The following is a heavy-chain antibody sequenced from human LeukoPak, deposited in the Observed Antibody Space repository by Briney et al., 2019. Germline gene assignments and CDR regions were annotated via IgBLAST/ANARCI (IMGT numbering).Heavy chain of an antibody. CDR2: ITGSGDGT. Sequence: PGGSLRLSCAASGFTFTTYAMSWVRQAPGKGLEWVSAITGSGDGTFSAGSVRGRFTISRNNSINTLYLQMDSLRAEDTAIYYCAKERASGNYWGYFDSWGQGTLVTVSS. J-gene: IGHJ4*02. V-gene: IGHV3-23*01. CDR1: GFTFTTYA. CDR3: AKERASGNYWGYFDS. D-gene: IGHD3-10*01.